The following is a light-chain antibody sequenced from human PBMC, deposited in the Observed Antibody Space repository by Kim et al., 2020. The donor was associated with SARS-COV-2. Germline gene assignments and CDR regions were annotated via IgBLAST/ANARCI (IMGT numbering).Light chain of an antibody. CDR1: QSVSSY. CDR3: QQRGSWPLT. CDR2: DAS. Sequence: LSPGERATRSCRASQSVSSYLAWYQQDPGQAPRLLIYDASNRATGIPARFSGSGSGTDFTLTIGSLEPEDFAVYYCQQRGSWPLTFGGGTKVDIK. J-gene: IGKJ4*01. V-gene: IGKV3-11*01.